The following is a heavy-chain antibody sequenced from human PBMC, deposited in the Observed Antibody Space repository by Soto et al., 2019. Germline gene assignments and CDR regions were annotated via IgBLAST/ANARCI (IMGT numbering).Heavy chain of an antibody. CDR2: IYHSGST. D-gene: IGHD5-12*01. J-gene: IGHJ4*02. CDR1: GGSISSGGYS. CDR3: AAGGGLPRYY. V-gene: IGHV4-30-2*01. Sequence: QLQLQESGSGLVKPSQTLSLTCAVSGGSISSGGYSWSWIRQPPGKGLEWIGYIYHSGSTYYNPSLKGPFNTSVARSKNRFSLKLSPVPAADTAVYYCAAGGGLPRYYWGQGTLVTVSS.